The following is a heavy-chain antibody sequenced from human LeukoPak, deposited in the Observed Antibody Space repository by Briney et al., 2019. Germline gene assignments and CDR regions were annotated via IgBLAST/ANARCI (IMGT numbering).Heavy chain of an antibody. CDR3: AKSGDWGLASY. CDR2: ISGDGGT. D-gene: IGHD7-27*01. J-gene: IGHJ4*02. V-gene: IGHV3-66*01. CDR1: GFTVSSKH. Sequence: GGSLRLSCAASGFTVSSKHVTWVRQAPGKGLEWVSLISGDGGTYYTNSVEGRFTISRDTSKNTVHLQMNSLRAEDTAVYYRAKSGDWGLASYWGQGTLVTVSS.